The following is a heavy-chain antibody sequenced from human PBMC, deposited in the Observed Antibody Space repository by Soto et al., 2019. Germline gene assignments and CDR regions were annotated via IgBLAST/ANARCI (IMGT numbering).Heavy chain of an antibody. Sequence: GASVKVSCKASGYPFTGYYMHWVRQAPGRGPEWMGWVNPNDGDTHYVQKFQGRVTMTADTSISTGYMELTRLASDDTALYYCTRRPMWRQQLIKDYGMDVWGQGTTVTVSS. V-gene: IGHV1-2*02. CDR2: VNPNDGDT. D-gene: IGHD6-13*01. CDR1: GYPFTGYY. J-gene: IGHJ6*02. CDR3: TRRPMWRQQLIKDYGMDV.